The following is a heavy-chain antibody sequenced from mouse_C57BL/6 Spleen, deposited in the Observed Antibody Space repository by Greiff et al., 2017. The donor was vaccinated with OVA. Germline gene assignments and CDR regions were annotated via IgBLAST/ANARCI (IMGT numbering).Heavy chain of an antibody. V-gene: IGHV1-72*01. CDR3: ARGGDCGSRDFDY. Sequence: QVQLQQPGAELVKPGASVQLSCKASGYTFTSYWMHWVKQRPGRGLEWIGKIDPDSGGTKYNEKFKSKATLTVDKPSSTAYMQLSSLTSEDSAVYYRARGGDCGSRDFDYWGQGTPLTVSS. J-gene: IGHJ2*01. CDR1: GYTFTSYW. D-gene: IGHD1-1*01. CDR2: IDPDSGGT.